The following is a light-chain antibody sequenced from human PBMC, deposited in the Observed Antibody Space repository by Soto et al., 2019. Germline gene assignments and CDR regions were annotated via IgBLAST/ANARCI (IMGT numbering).Light chain of an antibody. J-gene: IGKJ5*01. CDR3: QQANSFPS. Sequence: DIQMTQSPSSVSASVGDRVTITCRASQSIGSWLAWYQQQPGKAPKLLIYAASSLQSGVPSRFSGSGSGTDFTLTISSLQPEDFATYYCQQANSFPSFGQGTRLEIK. CDR2: AAS. CDR1: QSIGSW. V-gene: IGKV1-12*02.